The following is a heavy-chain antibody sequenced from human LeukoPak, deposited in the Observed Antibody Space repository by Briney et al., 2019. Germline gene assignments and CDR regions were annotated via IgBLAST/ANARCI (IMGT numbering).Heavy chain of an antibody. CDR2: IYYSGST. Sequence: SETLSLTCTVSGGSISSSSYYWGWIRQPPGKGLEWIGSIYYSGSTYYNPSLKSRVTISVDTSKNQFSLKLSSVTAADTAVYYCARVSGYSYGDYYFDYWGQGTLVTVSS. D-gene: IGHD5-18*01. CDR1: GGSISSSSYY. CDR3: ARVSGYSYGDYYFDY. J-gene: IGHJ4*02. V-gene: IGHV4-39*01.